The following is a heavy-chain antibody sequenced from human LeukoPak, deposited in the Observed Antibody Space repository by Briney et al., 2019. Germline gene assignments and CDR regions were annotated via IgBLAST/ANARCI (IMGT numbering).Heavy chain of an antibody. Sequence: PGGSLRLSCAASGFTFSSYAMSWVRQAPGKGLEWVAVISYDGSNKYYADSVKGRFTISRDNSKNTLYLQMNSLRAEDTAVYYCANYDYGDYFYDAFDIWGQGTMVTVSS. CDR2: ISYDGSNK. CDR3: ANYDYGDYFYDAFDI. D-gene: IGHD4-17*01. V-gene: IGHV3-30*18. CDR1: GFTFSSYA. J-gene: IGHJ3*02.